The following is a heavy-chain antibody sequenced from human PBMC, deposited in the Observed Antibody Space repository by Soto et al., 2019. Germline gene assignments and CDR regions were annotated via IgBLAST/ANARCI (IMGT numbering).Heavy chain of an antibody. V-gene: IGHV5-51*01. D-gene: IGHD3-22*01. J-gene: IGHJ6*02. CDR2: IYPEDSDT. CDR1: GYSFSTYW. CDR3: ARRHYDSTGYMDV. Sequence: GESLKISCMVSGYSFSTYWIVWVRQMPGKGLEWMGIIYPEDSDTRYSPAFEGQVTISADKSTRTAYMQWSSLKASDTAMYYCARRHYDSTGYMDVWGQGTTVTVSS.